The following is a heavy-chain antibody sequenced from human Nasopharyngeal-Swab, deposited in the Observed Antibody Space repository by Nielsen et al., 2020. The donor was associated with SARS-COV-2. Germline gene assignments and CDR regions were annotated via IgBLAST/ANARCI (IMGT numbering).Heavy chain of an antibody. CDR2: IYSGGST. J-gene: IGHJ5*02. D-gene: IGHD3-3*01. V-gene: IGHV3-53*01. CDR3: ARDQDDLGFDP. CDR1: GFTVSSNY. Sequence: GGSLRLSCAASGFTVSSNYMSWVRQAPGKGLEWVSVIYSGGSTYYAASVKGRFTISRDNSKNTLYLQMNSLRAEDTAVYYCARDQDDLGFDPWGQGTLVTVSS.